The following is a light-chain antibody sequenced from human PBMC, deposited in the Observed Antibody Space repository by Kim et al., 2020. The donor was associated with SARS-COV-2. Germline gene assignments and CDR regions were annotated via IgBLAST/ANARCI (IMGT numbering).Light chain of an antibody. CDR1: QSLLHINGNNY. CDR3: MQALQTLRS. J-gene: IGKJ2*03. V-gene: IGKV2-28*01. Sequence: IVMTQSPLSLSVTPGEAASISCRSSQSLLHINGNNYLDWYLQKPGQSPQLLIYLGSNRASGVPDRFSGSGSGTDFTLKISRVEAEDVGVYYCMQALQTLRSFGQGTKLAI. CDR2: LGS.